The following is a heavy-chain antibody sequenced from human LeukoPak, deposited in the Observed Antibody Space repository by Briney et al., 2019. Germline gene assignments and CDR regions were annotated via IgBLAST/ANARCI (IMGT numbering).Heavy chain of an antibody. CDR2: IYSGGST. Sequence: GGSLRLSCAASGFTFSRYWMSWVRQAPGKGLEWVSVIYSGGSTYYADSVKGRFTISRDNSKNTLYLQMNSLRAEDTAVYYCARDGYYDSSGYEGDYWGQGTLVTVSS. D-gene: IGHD3-22*01. J-gene: IGHJ4*02. CDR1: GFTFSRYW. CDR3: ARDGYYDSSGYEGDY. V-gene: IGHV3-53*01.